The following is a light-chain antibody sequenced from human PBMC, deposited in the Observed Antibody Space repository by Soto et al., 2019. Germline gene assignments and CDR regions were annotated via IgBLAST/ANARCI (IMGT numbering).Light chain of an antibody. CDR2: SAS. V-gene: IGKV1-9*01. CDR3: QHLYSYSS. CDR1: QDICRY. Sequence: DIQWNQSPSFVSASVGERVTITCRASQDICRYLAWYQQKPGEAPTLLISSASTLQSGVTSRFSGSGSGTEYTFTVSYLLPEDSAAYYCQHLYSYSSVGQGTRLESK. J-gene: IGKJ5*01.